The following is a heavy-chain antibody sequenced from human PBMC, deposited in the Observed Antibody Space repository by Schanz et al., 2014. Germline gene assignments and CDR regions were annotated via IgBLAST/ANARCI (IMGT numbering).Heavy chain of an antibody. J-gene: IGHJ4*02. V-gene: IGHV3-48*01. Sequence: EVQLVESGGGLVQPGGSLRLSCEASGFTFRDYSMNWVRQAPGKGPEWISYISSYSTIHYADSVKGRFTISRDNARNSLYLQMNSLRGDDTAIYYCVKGGTNTLDSWGQGTLVTVSS. CDR3: VKGGTNTLDS. CDR1: GFTFRDYS. CDR2: ISSYSTI.